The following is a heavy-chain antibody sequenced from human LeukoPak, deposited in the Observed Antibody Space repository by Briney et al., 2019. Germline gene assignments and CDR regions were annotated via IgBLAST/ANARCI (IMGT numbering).Heavy chain of an antibody. CDR1: GGSMSSYY. J-gene: IGHJ5*02. V-gene: IGHV4-59*12. CDR3: ARIPGAYDYVWGSYRP. D-gene: IGHD3-16*02. Sequence: KASETLSLTCTVSGGSMSSYYWTWIRQPPGKGLEWIGYIYNSGSTNYNPSLKSRVTISVDTSENQFSLKLSSVTAADTAVYYCARIPGAYDYVWGSYRPWGQGTLVTVSS. CDR2: IYNSGST.